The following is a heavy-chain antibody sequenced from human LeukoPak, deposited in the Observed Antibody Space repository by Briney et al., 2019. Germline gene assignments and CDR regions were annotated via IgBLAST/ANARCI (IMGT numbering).Heavy chain of an antibody. V-gene: IGHV4-30-2*01. CDR3: ARVLYDSSGYGAFDI. CDR2: IYHSGST. J-gene: IGHJ3*02. CDR1: GGSISSGGYS. D-gene: IGHD3-22*01. Sequence: SETLSLTCAVSGGSISSGGYSWSWIRQPPGTGLEWIGYIYHSGSTYYNPSLKSRVTISVDRSKNQFSLKLSSVTAADTAVYYCARVLYDSSGYGAFDIWGQGTMVTVSS.